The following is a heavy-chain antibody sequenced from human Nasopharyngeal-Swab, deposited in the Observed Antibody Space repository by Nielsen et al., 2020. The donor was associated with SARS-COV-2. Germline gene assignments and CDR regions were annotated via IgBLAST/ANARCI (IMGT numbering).Heavy chain of an antibody. CDR2: IYYSGST. J-gene: IGHJ5*02. CDR3: ARGPPATMIVVVTTIGWFDP. D-gene: IGHD3-22*01. V-gene: IGHV4-59*01. Sequence: SETLSLTCTVSGGSISSYYWSWIRQPPGKGLEWIGYIYYSGSTNYNPSLKSRVTISVDTSKNQFSLKLSSVTAADTAVYYCARGPPATMIVVVTTIGWFDPWGQGTLVTVSS. CDR1: GGSISSYY.